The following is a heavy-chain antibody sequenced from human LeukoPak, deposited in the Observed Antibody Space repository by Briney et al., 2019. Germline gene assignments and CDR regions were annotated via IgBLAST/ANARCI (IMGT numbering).Heavy chain of an antibody. J-gene: IGHJ4*02. CDR3: AKVITMIVVVSRFDY. D-gene: IGHD3-22*01. CDR2: IRYDGSNK. Sequence: GGSLRLSCAASGFTFSSYGMHWVRQAPGKGLEWVAFIRYDGSNKYYADSVKGRFTISRDNSKNTLYLQMNSLRAEDTAVYYCAKVITMIVVVSRFDYWGQGTLVTVSS. V-gene: IGHV3-30*02. CDR1: GFTFSSYG.